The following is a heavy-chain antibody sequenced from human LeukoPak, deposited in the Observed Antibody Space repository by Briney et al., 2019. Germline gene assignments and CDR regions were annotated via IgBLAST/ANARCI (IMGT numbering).Heavy chain of an antibody. J-gene: IGHJ4*02. Sequence: PGGSLRLSCAASGFTFSSYSMNWVRQAPGKGLEWVSYISSSSSTIYYADSVKGRFTISRDNSKNTLYLQMNSLRAEDTAVYYCAKVVGGNSDYWGQGTLVTVSS. CDR3: AKVVGGNSDY. D-gene: IGHD4-23*01. CDR2: ISSSSSTI. CDR1: GFTFSSYS. V-gene: IGHV3-48*01.